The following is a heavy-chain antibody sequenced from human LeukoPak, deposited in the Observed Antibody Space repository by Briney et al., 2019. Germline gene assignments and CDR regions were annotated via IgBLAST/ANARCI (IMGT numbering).Heavy chain of an antibody. CDR2: IGDTGRAK. J-gene: IGHJ3*02. CDR1: GFTFSRHG. CDR3: ARGSVPNDAFDI. V-gene: IGHV3-30*03. Sequence: GRSLRLSCAASGFTFSRHGMHWVRQAPGKGLEWVAVIGDTGRAKYYADSVKGRFTISRDNSKNTLYLQMNSLRAEDTAVYYCARGSVPNDAFDIWGQGTMVTVSS.